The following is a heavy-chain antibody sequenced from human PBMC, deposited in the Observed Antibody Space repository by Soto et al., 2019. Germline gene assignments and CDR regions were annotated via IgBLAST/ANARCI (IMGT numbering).Heavy chain of an antibody. D-gene: IGHD3-3*01. Sequence: PSETLSLTCTVSGGSISSSSYYWGWIRQPPGKGLEWIGSIYYSGSTYYNPSLKSRVTISVDTSKNQFSLKLSSVTAADTAVYYCARASGLLEWSNYYYYYGMDVWGQGTTVTVSS. V-gene: IGHV4-39*07. CDR1: GGSISSSSYY. CDR3: ARASGLLEWSNYYYYYGMDV. CDR2: IYYSGST. J-gene: IGHJ6*02.